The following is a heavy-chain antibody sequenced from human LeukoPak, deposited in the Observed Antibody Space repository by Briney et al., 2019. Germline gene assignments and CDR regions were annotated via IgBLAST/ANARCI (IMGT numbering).Heavy chain of an antibody. D-gene: IGHD1-26*01. J-gene: IGHJ5*02. CDR1: GGTFSSYA. Sequence: SVKVSCRASGGTFSSYAISWVRQAPGQGLEWMGGIIPIFGAANYAQKFQGRVTITTDESTSTAYMELSSLRSEDTAVYYCARGGYSGSYYNWFDPWGQGTLVTVSS. CDR2: IIPIFGAA. CDR3: ARGGYSGSYYNWFDP. V-gene: IGHV1-69*05.